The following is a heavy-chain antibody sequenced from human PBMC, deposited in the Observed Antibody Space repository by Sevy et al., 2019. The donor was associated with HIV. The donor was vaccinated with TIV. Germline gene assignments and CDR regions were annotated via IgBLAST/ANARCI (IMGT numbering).Heavy chain of an antibody. V-gene: IGHV1-69*13. CDR1: GGTFSSYA. CDR2: IIPIFGTA. Sequence: ASVKVSCKASGGTFSSYAISWVRQAPGQGLEWMGGIIPIFGTANYAQKFQGRVTITADESTSTAYMELSSLRSEDTAVYYCARNARMTGTMVDYYYGMDVWGQGTTVTVSS. D-gene: IGHD1-20*01. CDR3: ARNARMTGTMVDYYYGMDV. J-gene: IGHJ6*02.